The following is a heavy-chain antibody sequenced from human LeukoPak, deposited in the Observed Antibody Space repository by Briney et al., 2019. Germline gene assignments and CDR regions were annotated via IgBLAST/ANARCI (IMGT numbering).Heavy chain of an antibody. CDR2: ISYDGSNK. CDR1: GFTFSSYA. Sequence: PGGSLRLSCAASGFTFSSYAMHWVRQAPGKGLEWVAVISYDGSNKYYADSVKGRFTISRDNSKNTLYLQMNSLRAEDTAVYYCARDLTLRGVIIVYYYYGMDVWGQGTTVTVSS. J-gene: IGHJ6*02. D-gene: IGHD3-10*01. V-gene: IGHV3-30-3*01. CDR3: ARDLTLRGVIIVYYYYGMDV.